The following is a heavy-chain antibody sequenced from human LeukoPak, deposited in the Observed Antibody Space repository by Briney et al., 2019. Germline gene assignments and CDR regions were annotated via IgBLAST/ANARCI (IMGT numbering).Heavy chain of an antibody. CDR3: AKWTTTYLDY. D-gene: IGHD1-1*01. V-gene: IGHV1-69*01. J-gene: IGHJ4*02. Sequence: GASVEVSCKASGGTFSSYAISWVRQAPGQGLEWMGGIIPIFGTANYAQKFQGRVTITADESTSTAYMELSSLRSEDTAMYYCAKWTTTYLDYWGQGTLVTVSS. CDR2: IIPIFGTA. CDR1: GGTFSSYA.